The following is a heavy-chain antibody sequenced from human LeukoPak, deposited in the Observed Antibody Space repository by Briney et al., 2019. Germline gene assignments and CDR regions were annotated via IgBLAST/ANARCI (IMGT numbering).Heavy chain of an antibody. Sequence: GASVKVSCKSPGGTFSDYSISWVRQAPGQGLEWMGRILPLVGRLHYAQKFQGRFTLTADKSTTTVYMELSSLRSEDTAVYYCVRSGYDYDWFDPWGQGTLVTVSS. J-gene: IGHJ5*02. CDR2: ILPLVGRL. CDR3: VRSGYDYDWFDP. V-gene: IGHV1-69*02. CDR1: GGTFSDYS. D-gene: IGHD5-12*01.